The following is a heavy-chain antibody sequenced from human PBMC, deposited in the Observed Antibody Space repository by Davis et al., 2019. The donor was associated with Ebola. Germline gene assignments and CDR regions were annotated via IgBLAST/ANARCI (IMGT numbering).Heavy chain of an antibody. D-gene: IGHD6-6*01. V-gene: IGHV1-8*02. Sequence: ASVKVSCKASGYTFTSYYMHWVRQATGQGLEWMGWMNPNSGNTGYAQKFQGRVTMTRNTSISTAYMELSSLRSEDTAVYYCARRVAARPNWFDPWGQGTLVTVSS. J-gene: IGHJ5*02. CDR1: GYTFTSYY. CDR2: MNPNSGNT. CDR3: ARRVAARPNWFDP.